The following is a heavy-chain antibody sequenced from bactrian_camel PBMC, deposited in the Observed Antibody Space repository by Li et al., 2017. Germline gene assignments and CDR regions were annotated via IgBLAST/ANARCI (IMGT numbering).Heavy chain of an antibody. Sequence: QVQLVESGGGSAQIGGSLRLSCVVSGDHRMVAWFRTAPGTTREGVTTIAKDGRTNYTDSVKGRFTISKDHAKNILYLEMSSLKPEDTAMYYCASDSACLPAAIATIDSACDYNYSGQGTQVTVS. CDR3: ASDSACLPAAIATIDSACDYNY. V-gene: IGHV3S53*01. J-gene: IGHJ4*01. CDR2: IAKDGRT. D-gene: IGHD4*01. CDR1: GDHRM.